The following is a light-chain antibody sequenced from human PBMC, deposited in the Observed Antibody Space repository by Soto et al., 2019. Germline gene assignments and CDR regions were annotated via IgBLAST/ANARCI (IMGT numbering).Light chain of an antibody. CDR3: QQYGSP. V-gene: IGKV3-20*01. CDR2: GAS. CDR1: QSVSSSY. J-gene: IGKJ2*01. Sequence: EIGLTQSPGTLSLSPGERATLSCRASQSVSSSYLAWYQQKPGQAPRLLIHGASSRATGIPDRFSGSGSGTDFTLTISRLEPEDFAVYYCQQYGSPFGQGTKLEIK.